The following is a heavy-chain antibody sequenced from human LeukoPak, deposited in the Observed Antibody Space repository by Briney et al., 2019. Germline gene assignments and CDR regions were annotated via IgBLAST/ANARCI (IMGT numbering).Heavy chain of an antibody. J-gene: IGHJ4*01. Sequence: GGSLRLSCAASGLTFSTYATHWVRQAPGKGLEWVAVIWYDGSNKFYAVSVKGRFTISRDNSKNTLYLQMNSLRAEDTAVYYCAKDPHGTYGPRYFFDYWGLGTLVSVSS. D-gene: IGHD3-10*01. CDR1: GLTFSTYA. CDR3: AKDPHGTYGPRYFFDY. V-gene: IGHV3-33*06. CDR2: IWYDGSNK.